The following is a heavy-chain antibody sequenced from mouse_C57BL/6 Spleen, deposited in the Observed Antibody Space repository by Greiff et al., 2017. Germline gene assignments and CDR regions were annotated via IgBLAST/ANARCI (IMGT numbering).Heavy chain of an antibody. D-gene: IGHD4-1*01. CDR3: ARHEENWAYYFDY. CDR2: FYPGSGSI. Sequence: VQRVESGAELVKPGASVKLSCKASGYTFTEYTIHWVKQRSGQGLEWIGWFYPGSGSIKYNEKFKDKATLTTDKSSSTVYMELSRLTSEDSAVYFGARHEENWAYYFDYWGQGTMLTVSS. J-gene: IGHJ2*01. CDR1: GYTFTEYT. V-gene: IGHV1-62-2*01.